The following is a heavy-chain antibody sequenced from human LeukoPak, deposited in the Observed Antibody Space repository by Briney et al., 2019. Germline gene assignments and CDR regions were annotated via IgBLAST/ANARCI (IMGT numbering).Heavy chain of an antibody. Sequence: ASVKVSCKASGYTFTGYYMHWVRQAPGQGLEWMGWINPNSGGTNYAQKFQGRVTMTRDTSISTAYRERSRLRSDDTAVDYCARDPEYYHGSGSYYYYLDYWGPGNLVNVSS. CDR3: ARDPEYYHGSGSYYYYLDY. CDR2: INPNSGGT. V-gene: IGHV1-2*02. CDR1: GYTFTGYY. J-gene: IGHJ4*01. D-gene: IGHD3-10*01.